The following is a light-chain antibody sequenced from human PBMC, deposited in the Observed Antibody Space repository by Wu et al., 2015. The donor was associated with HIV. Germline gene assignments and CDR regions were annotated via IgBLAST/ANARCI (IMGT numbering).Light chain of an antibody. V-gene: IGKV1-NL1*01. J-gene: IGKJ2*01. CDR1: QVVTSS. CDR3: LQHNTYPPT. CDR2: GAS. Sequence: DIQMTQSPSSLSASVGDRVTITCRASQVVTSSLAWYQQKPGKAPNLLVYGASELENGVPSRFSGSRSGTDYTLTISSLQPEDFATYYCLQHNTYPPTFGQGTKLEIK.